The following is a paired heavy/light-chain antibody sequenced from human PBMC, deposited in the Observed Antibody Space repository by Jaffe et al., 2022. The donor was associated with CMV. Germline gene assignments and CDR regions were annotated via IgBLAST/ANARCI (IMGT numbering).Light chain of an antibody. J-gene: IGKJ5*01. CDR3: QQSYSTPVT. CDR2: AAS. CDR1: QSISSY. Sequence: DIQMTQSPSSLSASVGDRVTITCRASQSISSYLNWYQQKPGKAPKLLIYAASSLQSGVPSRFSGSGSGTDFTLTISSLQPEDFATYYCQQSYSTPVTFGQGTRLEIK. V-gene: IGKV1-39*01.
Heavy chain of an antibody. CDR3: ARDGGYSGYDTSRTGIHYYYYYMDV. V-gene: IGHV3-33*08. J-gene: IGHJ6*03. CDR2: IWYDGSNK. CDR1: GFTFSSYG. Sequence: QVQLVESGGGVVQPGRSLRLSCAASGFTFSSYGMHWVRQAPGKGLEWVAVIWYDGSNKYYADSVKGRFTISRDNSKNTLYLQMNSLRAEDTAVYYCARDGGYSGYDTSRTGIHYYYYYMDVWGKGTTVTVSS. D-gene: IGHD5-12*01.